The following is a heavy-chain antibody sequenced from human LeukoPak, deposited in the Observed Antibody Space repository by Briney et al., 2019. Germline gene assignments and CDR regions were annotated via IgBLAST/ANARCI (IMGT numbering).Heavy chain of an antibody. Sequence: PSETLSLTCSVSGGSISSYHWSWIRQPPGKGLEWIGYIHYTGSTNYNPSLKSRVTISVDTSKNQFSLKLSSVTAADTAVYYCAREFVGATFDYWGQGTLVTVSS. CDR1: GGSISSYH. J-gene: IGHJ4*02. CDR3: AREFVGATFDY. D-gene: IGHD1-26*01. V-gene: IGHV4-59*12. CDR2: IHYTGST.